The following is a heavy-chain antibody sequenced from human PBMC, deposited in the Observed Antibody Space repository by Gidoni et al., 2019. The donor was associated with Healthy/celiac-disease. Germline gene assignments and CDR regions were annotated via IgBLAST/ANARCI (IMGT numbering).Heavy chain of an antibody. D-gene: IGHD2-21*02. CDR2: ISWNSGSI. CDR1: GFTFDDYA. V-gene: IGHV3-9*01. J-gene: IGHJ4*02. CDR3: AKGTGGFTYCGGDCYFDY. Sequence: EVQLVESGGGLVQPGRSLRLSCAASGFTFDDYAMHWVRQAAGKGLEWVSGISWNSGSIGYADSVKGRFTISRDNAKNSLYLQMNSLRAEDTALYYCAKGTGGFTYCGGDCYFDYWGQGTLVTVSS.